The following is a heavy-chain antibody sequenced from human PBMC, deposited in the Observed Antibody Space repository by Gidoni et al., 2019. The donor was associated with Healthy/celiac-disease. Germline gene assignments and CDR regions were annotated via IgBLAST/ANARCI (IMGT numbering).Heavy chain of an antibody. CDR1: GFPFSGSA. Sequence: EVQLVESGGGLVQPGGSLKLSCAASGFPFSGSAMHWGRQAAGNGLEWVGRIRSKANSYATAYAASVKGRFTISRDDSKNTAYLQMNSLKTEDTAVYYCIRAVTTPVPFGYWGQGTLVTVSS. CDR3: IRAVTTPVPFGY. V-gene: IGHV3-73*01. J-gene: IGHJ4*02. D-gene: IGHD4-17*01. CDR2: IRSKANSYAT.